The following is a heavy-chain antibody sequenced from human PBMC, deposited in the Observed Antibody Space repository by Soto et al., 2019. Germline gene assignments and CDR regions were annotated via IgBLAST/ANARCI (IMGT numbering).Heavy chain of an antibody. CDR1: GGSISSYY. J-gene: IGHJ4*02. Sequence: GSLRLSCTVSGGSISSYYWSWIRQPPGKGLEWIGYIYYSGSTNYNPSLKSRVTISVDTSKNQFSLKLSSVTAADTAVYYCARDSKGIDYWGQGTLVTVSS. CDR2: IYYSGST. V-gene: IGHV4-59*01. D-gene: IGHD3-10*01. CDR3: ARDSKGIDY.